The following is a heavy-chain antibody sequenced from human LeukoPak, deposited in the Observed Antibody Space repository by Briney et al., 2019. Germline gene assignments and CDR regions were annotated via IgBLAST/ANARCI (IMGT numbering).Heavy chain of an antibody. J-gene: IGHJ4*02. V-gene: IGHV1-69*06. CDR1: GGTFSSYA. D-gene: IGHD1-26*01. CDR2: IIPIFGTA. Sequence: SVKVSCKASGGTFSSYAISWVRQAPGQGLEWMGGIIPIFGTANYAQKFQGRVTMTEDTSTDTAYMELSSLRSEDTAVYYCATDPSSGSYSFDYWGQGTLVTVSS. CDR3: ATDPSSGSYSFDY.